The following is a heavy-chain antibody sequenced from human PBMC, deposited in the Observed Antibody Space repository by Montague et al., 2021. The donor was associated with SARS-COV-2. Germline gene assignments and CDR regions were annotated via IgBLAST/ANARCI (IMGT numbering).Heavy chain of an antibody. J-gene: IGHJ4*02. V-gene: IGHV3-9*01. Sequence: SLRLSCAASGFTFDDYAMHWVRQAPGKGLEWVSGISWNSGSIGYADSVKGRFTISRDNAKNSLYLQMNSLRAEDTALYYCAKLGSYTDYRGQGTLVTVSS. CDR3: AKLGSYTDY. CDR1: GFTFDDYA. D-gene: IGHD2-2*02. CDR2: ISWNSGSI.